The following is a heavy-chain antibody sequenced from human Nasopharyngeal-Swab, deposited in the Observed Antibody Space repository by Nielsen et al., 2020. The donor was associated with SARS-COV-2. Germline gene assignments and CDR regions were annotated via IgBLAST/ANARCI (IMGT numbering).Heavy chain of an antibody. CDR1: GGSISSGGYY. CDR2: IYYSGST. J-gene: IGHJ6*03. Sequence: SETLSLTWTVSGGSISSGGYYWSWILQHPGKGLEWIGYIYYSGSTYYNPSLKSRVTISVDSSKNQFSLKLSSVTAADTAVYYCARVHGSGSYWDYYYYMDVWGKGTTVTVSS. V-gene: IGHV4-31*02. CDR3: ARVHGSGSYWDYYYYMDV. D-gene: IGHD3-10*01.